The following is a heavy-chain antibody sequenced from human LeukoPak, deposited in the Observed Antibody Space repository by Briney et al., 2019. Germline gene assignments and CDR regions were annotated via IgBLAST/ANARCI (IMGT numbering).Heavy chain of an antibody. CDR3: ARITMVRGAQRAFFDY. CDR1: GGSISSGDYY. CDR2: IYYSGST. D-gene: IGHD3-10*01. Sequence: SETLSLTCTVSGGSISSGDYYWSWIRQPPGKGLEWIGYIYYSGSTYYNPSLKSRVTISVDTSKNQFSLKLSSVTAADTAVYYCARITMVRGAQRAFFDYWGQGTLVTVSS. J-gene: IGHJ4*02. V-gene: IGHV4-30-4*02.